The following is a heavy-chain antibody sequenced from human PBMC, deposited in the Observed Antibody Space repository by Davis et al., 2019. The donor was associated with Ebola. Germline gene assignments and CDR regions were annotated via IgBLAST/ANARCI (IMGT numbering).Heavy chain of an antibody. CDR3: ARDPPPHDYGIDY. D-gene: IGHD4-17*01. CDR2: ISSSSSTI. J-gene: IGHJ4*02. V-gene: IGHV3-48*01. CDR1: GFTFSSYS. Sequence: PGGSLRLSCAASGFTFSSYSMNWVRQAPGKGLGWVSYISSSSSTIYYADSVKGRFTISRDNSKNTLYLQMNSLRAEDTAVYYCARDPPPHDYGIDYWGQGTLVTVSS.